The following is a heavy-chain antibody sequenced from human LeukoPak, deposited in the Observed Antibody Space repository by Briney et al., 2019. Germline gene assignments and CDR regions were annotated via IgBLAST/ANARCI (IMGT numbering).Heavy chain of an antibody. CDR1: GFTFSTSW. CDR3: ARDPAYGAVDY. J-gene: IGHJ4*02. CDR2: MSPDGSVK. Sequence: GGSLRLSCAASGFTFSTSWMSWVRQSPRKGLEWVANMSPDGSVKNYVDPMKGRFTISRDNAKNSLYLEMNRLRAEDTAIYYCARDPAYGAVDYWGQGTLVTVSS. V-gene: IGHV3-7*01. D-gene: IGHD4-17*01.